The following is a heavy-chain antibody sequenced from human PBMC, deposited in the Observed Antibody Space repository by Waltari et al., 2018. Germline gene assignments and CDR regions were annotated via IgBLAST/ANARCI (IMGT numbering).Heavy chain of an antibody. Sequence: QVQLQESGPGLVKPSETLSLTCTVSGGSIGSNYWSWIGRPPGKGLEWIGYINYSGSTNYNPSLKSRVTISRDNSKNTLYLQMNSLRAEDTAVYYCTRQGSGDYERRLWIWDYWGQGTLVTVSS. CDR3: TRQGSGDYERRLWIWDY. J-gene: IGHJ4*02. V-gene: IGHV4-59*08. D-gene: IGHD4-17*01. CDR1: GGSIGSNY. CDR2: INYSGST.